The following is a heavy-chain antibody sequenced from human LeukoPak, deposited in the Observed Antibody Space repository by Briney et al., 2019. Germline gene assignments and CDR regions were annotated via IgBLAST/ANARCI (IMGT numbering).Heavy chain of an antibody. CDR2: FDPEDGET. V-gene: IGHV1-24*01. CDR1: GYTLTELS. J-gene: IGHJ4*02. CDR3: ARGATYYYGSGSYTELVY. D-gene: IGHD3-10*01. Sequence: ASVKASCKVSGYTLTELSMHWVRQAPGKGLEWMGGFDPEDGETIYAQKFQGRVTMTTDTSTSTAYMELRSLRSDDTAVYYCARGATYYYGSGSYTELVYWGQGTLVTVSS.